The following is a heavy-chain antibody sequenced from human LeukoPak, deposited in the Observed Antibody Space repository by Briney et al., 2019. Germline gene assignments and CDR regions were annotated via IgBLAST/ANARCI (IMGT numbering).Heavy chain of an antibody. CDR1: GFTFTSSA. J-gene: IGHJ4*02. Sequence: SVTVSCKASGFTFTSSAVQWVRQARGQRLEWIGWIFVGSGNTNYAQKFQERVTITRDRSTSTAYMELSSLRSEDTAVYYCAAAPYSGSYYVYWGQGPLVTVSS. V-gene: IGHV1-58*01. CDR2: IFVGSGNT. CDR3: AAAPYSGSYYVY. D-gene: IGHD1-26*01.